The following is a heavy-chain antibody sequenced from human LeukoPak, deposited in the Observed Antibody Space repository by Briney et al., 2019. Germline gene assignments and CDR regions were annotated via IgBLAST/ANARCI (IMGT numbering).Heavy chain of an antibody. CDR2: INSHSGAT. V-gene: IGHV1-2*02. Sequence: ASVKVSCKTSGYTLTDYYMHWVRQAPGQGLEWLGWINSHSGATKYAPKFQGRVTMTRDTSIKTSYMELNTLRSDDTAVYYCARPPTGHYDYEVFDYWGQGTLVTVSS. CDR1: GYTLTDYY. J-gene: IGHJ4*02. CDR3: ARPPTGHYDYEVFDY. D-gene: IGHD5-12*01.